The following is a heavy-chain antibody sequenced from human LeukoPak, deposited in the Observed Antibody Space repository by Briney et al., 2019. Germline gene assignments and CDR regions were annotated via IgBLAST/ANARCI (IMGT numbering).Heavy chain of an antibody. CDR1: GGSISSSSYY. V-gene: IGHV4-39*01. CDR3: ARHAIVVVTAIGSFDY. J-gene: IGHJ4*02. CDR2: IYYSGST. Sequence: KPSETLSLTCTVSGGSISSSSYYWGWIRQPPGKGLEWIGSIYYSGSTYYNPSLKSRVTISVDTSKNQFPLKLSSVTAADTAVYYCARHAIVVVTAIGSFDYWGQGTLVTVSS. D-gene: IGHD2-21*02.